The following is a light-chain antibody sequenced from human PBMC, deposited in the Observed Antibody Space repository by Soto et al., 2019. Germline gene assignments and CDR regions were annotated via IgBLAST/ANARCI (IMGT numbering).Light chain of an antibody. CDR2: EVS. Sequence: QSVLTQPASVSGSPGQSITISCTGTRSDVGGYNYVSWYQHHPGKAPKLMIYEVSNRPSGVSNRFSGSKSGNTASLTISGLQAEDEADYYCISYTSTTTLVFGGGTKLTVL. V-gene: IGLV2-14*01. J-gene: IGLJ2*01. CDR1: RSDVGGYNY. CDR3: ISYTSTTTLV.